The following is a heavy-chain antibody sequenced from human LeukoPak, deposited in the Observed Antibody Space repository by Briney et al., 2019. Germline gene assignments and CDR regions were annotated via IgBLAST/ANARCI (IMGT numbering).Heavy chain of an antibody. J-gene: IGHJ6*03. CDR1: GGSFSGYY. Sequence: SETLSLTCAVYGGSFSGYYWSWIRQPPGKGREWIGEINHSGSTNYNPSLKSRVTISVDTSKNQFSLKLSSVTAADTAVYYCARGRVVVPAAIQGFYMDVWGKGTTVTVSS. CDR2: INHSGST. V-gene: IGHV4-34*01. CDR3: ARGRVVVPAAIQGFYMDV. D-gene: IGHD2-2*01.